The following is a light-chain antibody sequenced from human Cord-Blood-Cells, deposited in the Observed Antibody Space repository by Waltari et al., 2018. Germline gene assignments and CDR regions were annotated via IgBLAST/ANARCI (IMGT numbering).Light chain of an antibody. J-gene: IGKJ1*01. CDR3: QQRSNWPPT. CDR2: DAS. CDR1: QSVSSY. V-gene: IGKV3-11*01. Sequence: IVLTQSPAPLYLSPGERATLSCRASQSVSSYLAWYQQKPGQAPRLLIYDASNRATGIPARFSGRGSRTDFSLTIVSLEPEDFAVYYCQQRSNWPPTFGQGTKVEIK.